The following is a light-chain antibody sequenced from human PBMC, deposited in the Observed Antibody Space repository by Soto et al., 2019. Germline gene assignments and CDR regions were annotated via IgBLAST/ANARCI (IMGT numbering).Light chain of an antibody. CDR1: SSNIGAGYD. V-gene: IGLV1-40*01. Sequence: QSVLTQPPSVSGAPGQRVTISCTGSSSNIGAGYDVHWYQQLPGTAPKLLIYGNSNRPSGVPDRFSGSKSGTSASLAITGLQAEDEADYYCQSYDSILSGLLFGGGTKLTVL. J-gene: IGLJ2*01. CDR2: GNS. CDR3: QSYDSILSGLL.